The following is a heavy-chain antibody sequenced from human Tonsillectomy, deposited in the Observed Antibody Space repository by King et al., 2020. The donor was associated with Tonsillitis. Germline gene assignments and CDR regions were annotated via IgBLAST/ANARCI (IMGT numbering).Heavy chain of an antibody. CDR1: GGPISSYY. CDR2: IHYSGST. V-gene: IGHV4-59*01. D-gene: IGHD1-26*01. Sequence: VQLQESGPGLVKPSETLSLTCSVSGGPISSYYWNWIRQPPGKGLEWIGFIHYSGSTNYHPSLKSRVTTSVDTSKNQFSLKLSSVTAADTAVYYCARAKSGNFWAFDIWGQGKMVTVS. J-gene: IGHJ3*02. CDR3: ARAKSGNFWAFDI.